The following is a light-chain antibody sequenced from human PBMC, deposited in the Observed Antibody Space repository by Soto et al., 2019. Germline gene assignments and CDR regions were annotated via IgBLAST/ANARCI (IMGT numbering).Light chain of an antibody. Sequence: QLVLTQSPSASASLGASVKLTCTLSSGHSSYAIAWHQQQPEKGPRYLMKLSSDGSHSKGDGIPDRFSGSSSGAERYLTISSLQSEDEADYYCQTWDTGARVVIGGGTKLTVL. CDR3: QTWDTGARVV. V-gene: IGLV4-69*01. J-gene: IGLJ2*01. CDR1: SGHSSYA. CDR2: LSSDGSH.